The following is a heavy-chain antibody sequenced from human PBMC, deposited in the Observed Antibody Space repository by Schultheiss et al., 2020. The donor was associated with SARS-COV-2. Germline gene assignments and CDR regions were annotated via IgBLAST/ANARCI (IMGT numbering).Heavy chain of an antibody. CDR3: ARVGWGTWNYANGMDV. D-gene: IGHD1-7*01. CDR2: IVSSGDST. V-gene: IGHV3-23*01. Sequence: GGSLRLSCAASGFTFSNYAMTWVRQAPGKGLEWVSAIVSSGDSTYYADSVKGRFTISRDNSKNTLYLQMNSLRAEDTAVYYCARVGWGTWNYANGMDVWGQGTTVTVSS. J-gene: IGHJ6*02. CDR1: GFTFSNYA.